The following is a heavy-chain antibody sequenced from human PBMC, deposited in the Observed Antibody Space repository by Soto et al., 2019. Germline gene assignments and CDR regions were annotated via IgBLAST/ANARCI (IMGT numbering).Heavy chain of an antibody. CDR2: IYYTGST. V-gene: IGHV4-31*03. D-gene: IGHD1-26*01. CDR1: GGSISSGGYY. Sequence: PSQTLSLTCTVSGGSISSGGYYWSWIRQHPEKGLQWIGYIYYTGSTYYNPSLKRRVTMSVDTSKNQFSLKLSSVTAADTAVHFCATVHGKWNYVDHWGQGTLVTVSS. CDR3: ATVHGKWNYVDH. J-gene: IGHJ4*02.